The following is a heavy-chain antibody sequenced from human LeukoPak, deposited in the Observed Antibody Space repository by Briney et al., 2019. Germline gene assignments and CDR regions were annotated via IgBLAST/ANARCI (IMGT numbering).Heavy chain of an antibody. CDR2: ISGSGGST. Sequence: GDSLRLSCAASGFTFSSYAMSWVRQAPGKGLEWVSAISGSGGSTYYADSVKGRFTISRDNSKNTLYLQMNILRAEDTAVYYCANGGRNHDYSSRYDYWGQGTLVTVSS. V-gene: IGHV3-23*01. CDR3: ANGGRNHDYSSRYDY. D-gene: IGHD4-11*01. CDR1: GFTFSSYA. J-gene: IGHJ4*02.